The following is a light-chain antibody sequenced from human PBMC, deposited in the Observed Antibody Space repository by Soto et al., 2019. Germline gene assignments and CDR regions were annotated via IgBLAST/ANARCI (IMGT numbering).Light chain of an antibody. J-gene: IGKJ1*01. CDR3: QQGYSTPPWT. V-gene: IGKV1-39*01. CDR1: QSIVTY. CDR2: AAS. Sequence: DIQMTQSPSSLSASVGDRVTITCRASQSIVTYLNWYLQKPGKAPKLLIYAASNLQSGVPSRFSGSGSGTDFTLTISSLQPEDFATYFCQQGYSTPPWTFXQGTKVDIK.